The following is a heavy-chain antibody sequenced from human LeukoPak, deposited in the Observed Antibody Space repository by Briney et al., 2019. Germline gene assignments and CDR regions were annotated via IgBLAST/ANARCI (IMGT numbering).Heavy chain of an antibody. CDR3: ARDQYYYGMDV. J-gene: IGHJ6*04. CDR1: GGSISSYY. V-gene: IGHV4-59*01. Sequence: SETLSLTCTVSGGSISSYYWSWIRQPPGKGLEWIGYIYYSGSTNYNPSLKSRVTISVDTSKNQFSLKLSSVTAADTAVYYCARDQYYYGMDVWGKGTTVTVSS. CDR2: IYYSGST.